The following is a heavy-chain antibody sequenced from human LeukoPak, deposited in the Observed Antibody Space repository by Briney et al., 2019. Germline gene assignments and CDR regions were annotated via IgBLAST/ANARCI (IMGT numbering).Heavy chain of an antibody. V-gene: IGHV4-59*01. CDR2: IYYSGST. CDR1: GGSISSYY. J-gene: IGHJ4*02. CDR3: ARGPGEHYYYDSSGYYPDFDY. D-gene: IGHD3-22*01. Sequence: SETLSLTCTVSGGSISSYYWSWIRQPPGKGLEWIGYIYYSGSTNYNPSLKSRVTISVDTSKNQSSLKLSSVTAADTAVYYCARGPGEHYYYDSSGYYPDFDYWGQGTLVTVSS.